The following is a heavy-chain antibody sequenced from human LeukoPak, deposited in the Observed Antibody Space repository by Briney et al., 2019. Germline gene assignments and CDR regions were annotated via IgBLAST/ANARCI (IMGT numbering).Heavy chain of an antibody. CDR3: ARYRRGIVVVPAADWYFDL. CDR1: GGSISSNNW. J-gene: IGHJ2*01. CDR2: IFHSGST. Sequence: PSETLSLTCAVSGGSISSNNWWNWVRQPPGKGLEWIGEIFHSGSTNYNPSLKSRVTLSLDKSKNQFSLKLSSVTAADTAVYYCARYRRGIVVVPAADWYFDLWGRGTLVTVSS. V-gene: IGHV4-4*02. D-gene: IGHD2-2*01.